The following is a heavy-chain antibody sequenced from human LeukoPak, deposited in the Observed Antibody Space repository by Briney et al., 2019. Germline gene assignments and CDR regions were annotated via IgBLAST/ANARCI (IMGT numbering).Heavy chain of an antibody. CDR1: GGTFSSYA. D-gene: IGHD1-7*01. V-gene: IGHV1-69*13. CDR3: ARGSLTGTNYYYGMDV. J-gene: IGHJ6*02. CDR2: IIPIFGTA. Sequence: VASVKVSCKASGGTFSSYAISWVRQAPGQGLEWMGGIIPIFGTANYAQKFQGRVTITADESTSTAYMELSSLRSEDTAVYYCARGSLTGTNYYYGMDVWGQGTTVTVSS.